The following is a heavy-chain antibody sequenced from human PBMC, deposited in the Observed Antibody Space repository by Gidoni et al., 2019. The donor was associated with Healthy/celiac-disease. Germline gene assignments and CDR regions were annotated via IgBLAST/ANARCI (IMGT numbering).Heavy chain of an antibody. J-gene: IGHJ6*02. Sequence: EVQLVQSGAEVKKPGESLRISCKGSGYSFTSYWISWVRQMPGKGLEWMGRIDPSDSYTNYSPSFQGHVTISADKSISTAYLQWSSLKASDTAMYYCARHGAYSSSSFYYYGMDVWGQGTTVTVSS. CDR1: GYSFTSYW. CDR2: IDPSDSYT. D-gene: IGHD6-6*01. V-gene: IGHV5-10-1*03. CDR3: ARHGAYSSSSFYYYGMDV.